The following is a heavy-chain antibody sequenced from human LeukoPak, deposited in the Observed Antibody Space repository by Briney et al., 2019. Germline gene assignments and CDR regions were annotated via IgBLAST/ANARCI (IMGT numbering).Heavy chain of an antibody. V-gene: IGHV4-4*07. CDR1: GGSITTNY. D-gene: IGHD5-24*01. Sequence: SVTLSLTCTVSGGSITTNYWSWIRQPAGKGLEWIGRIYTAGTTNYNPSLKSRVTMSVDTSKSQFSLKLNSVTAADTAVYNCARDRRDGYNSFYYFDYWGQGTLVTPSA. CDR2: IYTAGTT. CDR3: ARDRRDGYNSFYYFDY. J-gene: IGHJ4*02.